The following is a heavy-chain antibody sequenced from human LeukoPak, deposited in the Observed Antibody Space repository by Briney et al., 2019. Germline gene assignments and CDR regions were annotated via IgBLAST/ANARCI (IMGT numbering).Heavy chain of an antibody. Sequence: PSETLSLTCAVYGGSFSGYYWSWIRQPPGKGLEWIGIIYYSGRTYFNPSLKSRVTISVDTSKNQFSLKLSSVTAADTAVYYCARRAYSSSSFDYWGQGTLVTVSS. D-gene: IGHD6-6*01. J-gene: IGHJ4*02. CDR1: GGSFSGYY. CDR3: ARRAYSSSSFDY. V-gene: IGHV4-34*01. CDR2: IYYSGRT.